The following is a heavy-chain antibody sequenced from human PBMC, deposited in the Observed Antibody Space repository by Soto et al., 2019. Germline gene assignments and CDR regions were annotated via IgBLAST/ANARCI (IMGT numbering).Heavy chain of an antibody. J-gene: IGHJ4*02. V-gene: IGHV4-34*01. CDR2: INHSGST. D-gene: IGHD6-13*01. CDR1: GGSFSGYY. CDR3: ARVTSFSSSWYEPMLGDPKFDY. Sequence: SETLSLTCAVYGGSFSGYYWSWIRQPPGKGLEWIGEINHSGSTNYNPSLKSRVTISVDTSKNQFSLKLSSVTAADTAVYYCARVTSFSSSWYEPMLGDPKFDYWGQGTLVTVSS.